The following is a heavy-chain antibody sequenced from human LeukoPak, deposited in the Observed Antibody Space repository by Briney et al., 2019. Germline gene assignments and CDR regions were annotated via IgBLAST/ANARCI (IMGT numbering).Heavy chain of an antibody. J-gene: IGHJ4*02. CDR3: ARSDIVVVVAATGLGTNFDY. CDR1: GYTFTGYY. CDR2: INPNSGGT. Sequence: ASVKVSCKASGYTFTGYYMHWVRQAPGQGLEWMGWINPNSGGTNYAQKFQGRVTMTRDTSISTAYMELSRLRSDDTAVYYCARSDIVVVVAATGLGTNFDYWGQGTLVTVSS. V-gene: IGHV1-2*02. D-gene: IGHD2-15*01.